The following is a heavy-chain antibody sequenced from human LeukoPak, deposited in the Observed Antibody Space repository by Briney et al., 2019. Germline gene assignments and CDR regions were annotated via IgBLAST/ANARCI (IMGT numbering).Heavy chain of an antibody. CDR3: VRDADCYDAGCHYHGVF. V-gene: IGHV3-21*01. CDR1: GFTFSSYS. J-gene: IGHJ4*02. CDR2: ISHDAANI. Sequence: PGGSLRLSCAASGFTFSSYSMNWVRQAPGKGLEWVSLISHDAANIYYSDSVRGRFVISRDNANNPLHLQMNNLRADDTAVYYCVRDADCYDAGCHYHGVFWGQGTLLSVSS. D-gene: IGHD2-21*01.